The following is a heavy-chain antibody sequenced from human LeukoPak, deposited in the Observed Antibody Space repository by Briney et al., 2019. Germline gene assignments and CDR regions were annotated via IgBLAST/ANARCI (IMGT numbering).Heavy chain of an antibody. CDR3: ARLREVVIIPAAVDY. Sequence: GGPLRLSCAASGFTFSYYSVTWVRQAPGKGLEWVSAIMSSGTYIYYADSVKGRFTISRDNAKNSLYLQMNSLRAEDTAVYYCARLREVVIIPAAVDYWGQGTLVTVSS. J-gene: IGHJ4*02. V-gene: IGHV3-21*01. CDR2: IMSSGTYI. CDR1: GFTFSYYS. D-gene: IGHD2-2*01.